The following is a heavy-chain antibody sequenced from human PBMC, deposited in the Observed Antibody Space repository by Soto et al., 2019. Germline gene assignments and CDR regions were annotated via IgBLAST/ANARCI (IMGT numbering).Heavy chain of an antibody. V-gene: IGHV3-21*06. CDR3: AGATENISSNFAY. CDR2: ISSTTNYI. D-gene: IGHD3-3*02. Sequence: VGSLRLSCASSVFTFTRYSMNCVRQSPGKWLEWVSSISSTTNYIYYGDSMKGRFTISRDNAKNSLYLEMNSLRAEDTAVYYCAGATENISSNFAYWRQRTLVRVS. CDR1: VFTFTRYS. J-gene: IGHJ4*02.